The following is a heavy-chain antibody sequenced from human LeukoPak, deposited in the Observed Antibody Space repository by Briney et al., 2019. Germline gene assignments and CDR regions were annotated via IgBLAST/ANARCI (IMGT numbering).Heavy chain of an antibody. Sequence: QSGGSLRLSCAASGFTFSSYEMNWVRQAPGKGLEWVSYISSSGSTIYYADSVKGRFTISRDNAKNSLYLQMNSLRAEDTAVYYCAELGITMIGGVWGKGTTDTISS. D-gene: IGHD3-10*02. V-gene: IGHV3-48*03. CDR2: ISSSGSTI. CDR3: AELGITMIGGV. CDR1: GFTFSSYE. J-gene: IGHJ6*04.